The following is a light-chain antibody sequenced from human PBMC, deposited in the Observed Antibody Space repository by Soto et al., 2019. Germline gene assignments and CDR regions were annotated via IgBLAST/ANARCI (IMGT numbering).Light chain of an antibody. CDR3: QQYGSP. CDR2: GAS. CDR1: QSVSSSY. J-gene: IGKJ4*01. V-gene: IGKV3-20*01. Sequence: EIVLTQSPVTLSLSPGERATLSCRASQSVSSSYLAWYQQKPGQAPRLLIYGASSRATGIPDRFSGSGSGTDFTLTISRLEPEDFAVYYCQQYGSPFGGGTKVDIK.